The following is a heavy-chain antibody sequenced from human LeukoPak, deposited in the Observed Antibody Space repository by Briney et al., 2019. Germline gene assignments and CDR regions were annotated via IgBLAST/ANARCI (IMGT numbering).Heavy chain of an antibody. V-gene: IGHV4-59*01. CDR3: ARGLVLATDDAFDI. CDR2: VYDNDIS. J-gene: IGHJ3*02. Sequence: PSGTLSLTCSVSGASLRRYFWSWIWHSPGKGVEWIGYVYDNDISNFNPSLESRVTILVGRSKRQFSLKLRSVTAADTAVYYCARGLVLATDDAFDIWGPGTMVTVSS. D-gene: IGHD5-12*01. CDR1: GASLRRYF.